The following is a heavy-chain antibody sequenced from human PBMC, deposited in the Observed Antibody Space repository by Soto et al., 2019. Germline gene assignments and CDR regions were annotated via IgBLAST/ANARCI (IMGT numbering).Heavy chain of an antibody. J-gene: IGHJ4*02. CDR3: AHRLLPHWRSRGAFDH. CDR1: GFSLSTSGVG. CDR2: IYWDDDK. V-gene: IGHV2-5*02. D-gene: IGHD1-1*01. Sequence: QITLKESGPTLVKPTQTLTLTCTFSGFSLSTSGVGVGWIRQPPGKALEWLALIYWDDDKRYSPSLKSRLTITKDPAKNQGVPTMTNMDPVDTATYYCAHRLLPHWRSRGAFDHWGQGTLVTVSS.